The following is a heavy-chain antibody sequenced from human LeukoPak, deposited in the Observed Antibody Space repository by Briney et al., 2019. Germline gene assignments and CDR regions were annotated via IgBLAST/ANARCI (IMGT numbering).Heavy chain of an antibody. CDR1: GFTFSSYA. Sequence: GGSLRLSCAASGFTFSSYAMNWVRQAPGKGLEWVSAINGNGGTTYYADSVKGRFTISRDNSKNTMYLQMNSLRAEDTAVYYCAKADSGIVGATTIYFDYWGQGTLVTVSS. CDR3: AKADSGIVGATTIYFDY. D-gene: IGHD1-26*01. CDR2: INGNGGTT. J-gene: IGHJ4*02. V-gene: IGHV3-23*01.